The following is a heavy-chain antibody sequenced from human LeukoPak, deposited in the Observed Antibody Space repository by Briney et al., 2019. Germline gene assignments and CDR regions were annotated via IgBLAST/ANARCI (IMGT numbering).Heavy chain of an antibody. CDR1: GFTFSSYS. V-gene: IGHV3-48*04. CDR3: VRSLRSADF. CDR2: ITASGTAM. J-gene: IGHJ4*02. Sequence: GGSLRLSCAASGFTFSSYSINRVRQAPGKGLEWVSHITASGTAMFYADSVKGRFTISRDNAKNTLCLQMDNLTPADTAVYYCVRSLRSADFWGQGTLVTVSS.